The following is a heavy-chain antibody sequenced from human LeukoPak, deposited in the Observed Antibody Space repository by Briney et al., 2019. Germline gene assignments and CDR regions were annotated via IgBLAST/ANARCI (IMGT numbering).Heavy chain of an antibody. CDR3: ARTKWQLPWA. D-gene: IGHD1-26*01. CDR2: ISSSSSTI. V-gene: IGHV3-48*01. Sequence: GGSLRLSCAASGFSFSTYNMNWVRQAPGKGLDWVSYISSSSSTIYYADSVKGRFTISRDNAKNSLYLQMNSLRADDTAIYYCARTKWQLPWAWGQGTLVTVSS. CDR1: GFSFSTYN. J-gene: IGHJ1*01.